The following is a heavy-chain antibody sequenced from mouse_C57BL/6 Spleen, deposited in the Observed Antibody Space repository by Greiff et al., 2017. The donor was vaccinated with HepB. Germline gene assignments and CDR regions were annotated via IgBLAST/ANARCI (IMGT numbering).Heavy chain of an antibody. CDR2: ISSGSSTI. D-gene: IGHD2-5*01. Sequence: EVMLVESGGGLVKPGGSLKLSCAASGFTFSDYGMHWVRQAPEKGLEWVAYISSGSSTIYYADTVKGRFTISRDIAKNTLFLQMTSLRSEDTAMYYCSIYSNYVGYWGQGTTLTVSS. CDR3: SIYSNYVGY. V-gene: IGHV5-17*01. CDR1: GFTFSDYG. J-gene: IGHJ2*01.